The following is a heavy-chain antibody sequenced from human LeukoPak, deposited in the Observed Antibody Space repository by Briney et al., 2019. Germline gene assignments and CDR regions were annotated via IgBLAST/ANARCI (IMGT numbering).Heavy chain of an antibody. CDR1: GFTFSSYW. Sequence: GGSLRLFCAASGFTFSSYWMSWVRQAPGKGLEWVANIKQDGSEKYYVDSVKGRFTISRDNAKNPLYLQMNSLRAEDTAVYYCARDCSSTTCYWVFDYWGQGTLVTVSS. J-gene: IGHJ4*02. V-gene: IGHV3-7*01. CDR3: ARDCSSTTCYWVFDY. CDR2: IKQDGSEK. D-gene: IGHD2-2*01.